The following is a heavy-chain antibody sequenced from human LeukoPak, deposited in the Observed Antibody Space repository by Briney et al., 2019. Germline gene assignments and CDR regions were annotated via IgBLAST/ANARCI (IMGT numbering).Heavy chain of an antibody. CDR1: GFTFSSYG. V-gene: IGHV3-30*02. J-gene: IGHJ4*02. CDR2: IRYDGSNK. Sequence: GGSLRLSCAASGFTFSSYGMHWVRQAPGKGLEGVAFIRYDGSNKYYADSVKGRFTISRDNSKNTLYLQMNSLRAEDTAVYYCAKGCSSTSCYAFWGQGTLVTVSS. CDR3: AKGCSSTSCYAF. D-gene: IGHD2-2*01.